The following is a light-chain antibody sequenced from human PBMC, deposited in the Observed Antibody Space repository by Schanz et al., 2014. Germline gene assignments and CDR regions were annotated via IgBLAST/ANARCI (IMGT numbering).Light chain of an antibody. J-gene: IGKJ1*01. CDR2: DAS. V-gene: IGKV1-5*01. Sequence: DIQMTQSPSTLSASVGDRVTITCRASQSISSWLAWYQQKPGKAPKLLIYDASSLESGVPSRFSGSGSGTEFTLTISSLQPEDFATYSCQHSNGFPWTFGQGTKVEIK. CDR1: QSISSW. CDR3: QHSNGFPWT.